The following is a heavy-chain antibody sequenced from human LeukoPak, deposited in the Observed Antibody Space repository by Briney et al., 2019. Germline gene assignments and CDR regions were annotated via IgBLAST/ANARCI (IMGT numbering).Heavy chain of an antibody. Sequence: PGGSLRLSCAASGFTFNSFGMHWVRQAPGKGLEWVAFIRYDESTRYLADSVEGRFTISRDNSRNTLFPQMNSLRDEDTALYYCARSPPDYGFLDSWGQGTLVTVSS. V-gene: IGHV3-30*02. CDR1: GFTFNSFG. D-gene: IGHD4/OR15-4a*01. CDR3: ARSPPDYGFLDS. J-gene: IGHJ4*02. CDR2: IRYDESTR.